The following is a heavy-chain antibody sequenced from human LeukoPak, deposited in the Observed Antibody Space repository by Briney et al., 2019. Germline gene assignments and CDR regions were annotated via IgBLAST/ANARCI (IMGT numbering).Heavy chain of an antibody. CDR2: ISAYNGNT. J-gene: IGHJ3*02. Sequence: ASVKVSCKASGYTFTSYGISWVRQAPGQGLEWMGWISAYNGNTNYAQKLQGRVTMTTDTSTSTAYMELRSLRSDDTAVYYCARGGQRYSSGWYIAFDIWGQGTMVTVSS. D-gene: IGHD6-19*01. V-gene: IGHV1-18*01. CDR3: ARGGQRYSSGWYIAFDI. CDR1: GYTFTSYG.